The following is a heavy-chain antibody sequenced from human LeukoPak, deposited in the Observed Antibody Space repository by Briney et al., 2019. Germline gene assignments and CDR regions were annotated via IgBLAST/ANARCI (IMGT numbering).Heavy chain of an antibody. V-gene: IGHV3-11*01. CDR3: AKSDTSGWYSPSGY. CDR2: ISSSGSTI. D-gene: IGHD6-19*01. J-gene: IGHJ4*02. Sequence: GGSLRLSCAASGFTFSDYYMSWIRQAPGKGLEWVSYISSSGSTIYYADSVKGRFTISRDNAKNTLYLQMNSLRDEDTAVYYCAKSDTSGWYSPSGYWGQGTLVIVSS. CDR1: GFTFSDYY.